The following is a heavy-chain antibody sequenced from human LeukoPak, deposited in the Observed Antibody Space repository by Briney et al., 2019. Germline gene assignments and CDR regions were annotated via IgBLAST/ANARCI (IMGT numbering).Heavy chain of an antibody. CDR1: GFTFSDYY. V-gene: IGHV3-11*01. CDR3: AREGRAAAGSDY. J-gene: IGHJ4*02. Sequence: GGSLRLSCAASGFTFSDYYMSWIGQAPGKGLEWVSYISSSGSTIYYADSVKGRFTISSDNAKNSLYLQINSLRAEDTAVYYCAREGRAAAGSDYWGQGTLVTVSS. D-gene: IGHD6-13*01. CDR2: ISSSGSTI.